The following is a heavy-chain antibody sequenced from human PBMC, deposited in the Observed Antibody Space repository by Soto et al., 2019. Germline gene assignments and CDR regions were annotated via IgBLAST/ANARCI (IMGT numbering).Heavy chain of an antibody. V-gene: IGHV3-11*01. J-gene: IGHJ6*03. CDR1: GFTFSDYY. D-gene: IGHD6-13*01. Sequence: GGSLRLSCAASGFTFSDYYMSWIRQAPVKGLEWVSYISSSGSTIYYADSVKGRFTISRDNAKNSLYLQMNSLRAEDTAVYYCARVEETGSSWYSYYYYYYYMDVWGKGTTVTVS. CDR3: ARVEETGSSWYSYYYYYYYMDV. CDR2: ISSSGSTI.